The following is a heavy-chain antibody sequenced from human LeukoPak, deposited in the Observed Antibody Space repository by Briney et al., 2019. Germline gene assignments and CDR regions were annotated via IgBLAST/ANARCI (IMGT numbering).Heavy chain of an antibody. CDR2: ISGSGGET. J-gene: IGHJ4*02. CDR1: RFTFSSYA. V-gene: IGHV3-23*01. D-gene: IGHD5-24*01. Sequence: GGSLRLSCAASRFTFSSYAMNWVRQAPGKGLEWVSDISGSGGETYYADSVKGRFTISRDNSENTLYLQMNSLRAEDTAVYYCVKRSRDGYNSPLDNWGQGTLVTVSS. CDR3: VKRSRDGYNSPLDN.